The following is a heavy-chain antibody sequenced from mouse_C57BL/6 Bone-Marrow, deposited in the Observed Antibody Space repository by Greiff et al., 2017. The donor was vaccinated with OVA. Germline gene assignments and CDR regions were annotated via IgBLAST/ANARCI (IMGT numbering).Heavy chain of an antibody. CDR3: ASYDYDDFDY. CDR2: IHPNSGST. CDR1: GYTFTSYW. Sequence: QVQLQQSGAELVKPGASVKLSCKASGYTFTSYWMHWVKQRPGQGLEWIGMIHPNSGSTNYNEKFKSKATLTVDKSSSTAYMQLSSLTSEDSAVYYCASYDYDDFDYGGQGTTLTVSS. V-gene: IGHV1-64*01. J-gene: IGHJ2*01. D-gene: IGHD2-4*01.